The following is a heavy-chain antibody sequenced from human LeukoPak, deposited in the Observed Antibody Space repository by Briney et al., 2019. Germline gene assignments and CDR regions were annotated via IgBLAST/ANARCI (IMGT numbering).Heavy chain of an antibody. D-gene: IGHD1-1*01. J-gene: IGHJ6*02. V-gene: IGHV3-30*18. CDR2: IAYDGSNK. Sequence: GGSLRLSCAASGFIFDTYGMLWVRQAPGKGLEWVAVIAYDGSNKVDADSVKGRFTISRDNSKNTLYLQMNSLRGEDTAVYYCAKEKAIATINYGLDVWGQGTTVTVSS. CDR3: AKEKAIATINYGLDV. CDR1: GFIFDTYG.